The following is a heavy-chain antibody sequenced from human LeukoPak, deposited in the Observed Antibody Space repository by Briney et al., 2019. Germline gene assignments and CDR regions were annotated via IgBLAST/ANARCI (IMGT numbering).Heavy chain of an antibody. CDR2: IKQDGSQT. V-gene: IGHV3-7*05. J-gene: IGHJ4*02. CDR3: AKGKWIQLWPPFDY. D-gene: IGHD5-18*01. Sequence: GGSLRLSCAASAVTFSTSWLSWFRQAPGKGLEWVANIKQDGSQTHYVDSVKGRFTISRDNSKNTLYLQMNSLRAEDTAVYYCAKGKWIQLWPPFDYWGQGTLVTVSP. CDR1: AVTFSTSW.